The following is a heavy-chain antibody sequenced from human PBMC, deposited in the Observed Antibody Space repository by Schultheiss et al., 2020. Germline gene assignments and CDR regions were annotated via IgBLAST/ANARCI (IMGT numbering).Heavy chain of an antibody. CDR1: GFTFSSYA. CDR2: ISGSGGST. CDR3: AREGGGYCSSTSCYYYYYYMDV. D-gene: IGHD2-2*01. J-gene: IGHJ6*03. V-gene: IGHV3-23*01. Sequence: GGSLRLSCAASGFTFSSYAMHWVRQAPGKGLEWVSAISGSGGSTYYADSVKGRFTISRDNAKNSLYLQMNSLRAEDTAVYYCAREGGGYCSSTSCYYYYYYMDVWGKGTTVTVS.